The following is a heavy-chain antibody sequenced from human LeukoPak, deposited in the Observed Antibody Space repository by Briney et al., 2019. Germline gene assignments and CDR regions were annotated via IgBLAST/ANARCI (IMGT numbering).Heavy chain of an antibody. Sequence: GASVKVSCKASGGTFSSYGISWVRQAPGQGLEWMGWISAYNGNTNYAQKLQGRVTMTTDTSTSTAYMELRSLRSDDTAVYYCARDRGTIFGVVTYDYWGQGTLVTVSS. CDR1: GGTFSSYG. V-gene: IGHV1-18*01. D-gene: IGHD3-3*01. CDR2: ISAYNGNT. CDR3: ARDRGTIFGVVTYDY. J-gene: IGHJ4*02.